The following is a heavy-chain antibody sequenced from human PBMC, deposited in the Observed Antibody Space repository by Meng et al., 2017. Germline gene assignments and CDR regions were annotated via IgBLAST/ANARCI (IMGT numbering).Heavy chain of an antibody. V-gene: IGHV1-18*01. CDR1: GYTFTSDG. CDR3: ARGGGRYYGDYNWYFDL. CDR2: ISAYNGNT. D-gene: IGHD4-17*01. J-gene: IGHJ2*01. Sequence: VQPVECGAEVKKPEAPAKVSCKASGYTFTSDGISWVRRAPGQGLEWMGWISAYNGNTNYAQKLQGRVTMTTDTSTSTAYMELRSLRSDDTAVYYCARGGGRYYGDYNWYFDLWGRGTLVTVSS.